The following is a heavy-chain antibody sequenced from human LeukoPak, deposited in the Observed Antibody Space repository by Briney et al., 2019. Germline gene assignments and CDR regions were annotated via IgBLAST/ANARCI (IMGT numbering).Heavy chain of an antibody. D-gene: IGHD6-19*01. Sequence: GSSVKVSCKASGGTFSSYAISWVRQAPGQGLEWMGRITPIFGTANYAQKFQGRVTITTDESTSTAYMELSSLRSEDTAVYYCASIAVAGTLGWGQGTLVTVSS. V-gene: IGHV1-69*05. CDR3: ASIAVAGTLG. CDR1: GGTFSSYA. J-gene: IGHJ4*02. CDR2: ITPIFGTA.